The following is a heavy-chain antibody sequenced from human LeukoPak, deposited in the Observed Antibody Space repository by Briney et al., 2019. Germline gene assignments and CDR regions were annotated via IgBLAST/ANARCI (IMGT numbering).Heavy chain of an antibody. J-gene: IGHJ3*02. CDR3: ASPLSGSNAAFDI. CDR2: IIPILGIA. Sequence: SVKVSCKASGGTFSSYAISWVRQAPGQGLEWMGRIIPILGIANYAQKFQGRVTITADKSTSTAYMELSSLRSEDTAVYYCASPLSGSNAAFDIWGQGTMVTVSS. D-gene: IGHD1-26*01. V-gene: IGHV1-69*04. CDR1: GGTFSSYA.